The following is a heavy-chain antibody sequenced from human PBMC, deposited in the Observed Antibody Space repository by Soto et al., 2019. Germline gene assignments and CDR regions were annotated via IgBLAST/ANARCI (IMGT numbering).Heavy chain of an antibody. CDR1: GFTFSSYA. V-gene: IGHV3-23*01. CDR2: ISGSGGST. J-gene: IGHJ4*02. D-gene: IGHD3-3*01. CDR3: AKVCCAAFRSGSGYYFDY. Sequence: EVQLLESGGGLVQPGGSLRLSCAASGFTFSSYAMSWVRQAPGKGLEWVSAISGSGGSTYYADSVKGRVTISRDNSKNPLQLQMNSVGAEDSAVYYCAKVCCAAFRSGSGYYFDYWGQGTLVTVSS.